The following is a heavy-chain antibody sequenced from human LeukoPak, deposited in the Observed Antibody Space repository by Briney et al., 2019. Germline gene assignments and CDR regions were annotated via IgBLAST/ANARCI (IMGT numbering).Heavy chain of an antibody. CDR1: GGSITSGTSY. J-gene: IGHJ4*02. V-gene: IGHV4-61*10. Sequence: SETLSLTCTVSGGSITSGTSYWSWIRQPAGKGLEWIGRIHGSGSTNYNPSLRSRVTMSVDTSKNQFSLKLSSVTAADTAVYYCARQGHISAFDIWGQGNLVIVSS. D-gene: IGHD2-21*01. CDR2: IHGSGST. CDR3: ARQGHISAFDI.